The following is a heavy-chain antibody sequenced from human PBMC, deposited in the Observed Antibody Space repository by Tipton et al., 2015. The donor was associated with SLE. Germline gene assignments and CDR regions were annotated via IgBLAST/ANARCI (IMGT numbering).Heavy chain of an antibody. CDR1: GGSFSGYY. Sequence: TLSLTCAVYGGSFSGYYWSWIRQPPGKGLEWIGEINHSGSTNYNPSLKSRVTISVDTSKNQFSLKLSSVTAADTAVYYCARGIKTTVKGNAFDIWGQGTMVTVSS. CDR2: INHSGST. J-gene: IGHJ3*02. D-gene: IGHD4-11*01. V-gene: IGHV4-34*01. CDR3: ARGIKTTVKGNAFDI.